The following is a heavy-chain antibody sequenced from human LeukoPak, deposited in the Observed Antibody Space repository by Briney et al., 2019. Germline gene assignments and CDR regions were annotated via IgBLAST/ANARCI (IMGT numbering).Heavy chain of an antibody. D-gene: IGHD1-26*01. CDR2: INHSGST. J-gene: IGHJ4*02. CDR3: ARGGGSFPLDL. CDR1: GGSFSGYY. V-gene: IGHV4-34*01. Sequence: SETLSLTCAVCGGSFSGYYWSWIRQPPGKGLEGIGEINHSGSTNYNPSLKSRVTISVDTSKNQFSLKLTSVTAADTAVYYCARGGGSFPLDLWGQGTLVTVAS.